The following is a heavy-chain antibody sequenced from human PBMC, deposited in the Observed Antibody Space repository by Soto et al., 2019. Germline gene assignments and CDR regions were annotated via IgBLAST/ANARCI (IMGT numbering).Heavy chain of an antibody. J-gene: IGHJ5*02. CDR1: GFTFSSYA. CDR3: AKAYSNSCPNDGFDP. CDR2: ITGSGAGS. D-gene: IGHD1-26*01. Sequence: EVQLLESGGGWLQPGGSLRLSCAASGFTFSSYAMNWVRQAPGKGLEWVSGITGSGAGSYYSDSVKGRFTISRDNSKNTLSLQMNSLRAEDTAVYYCAKAYSNSCPNDGFDPWGQGTLVTVSS. V-gene: IGHV3-23*01.